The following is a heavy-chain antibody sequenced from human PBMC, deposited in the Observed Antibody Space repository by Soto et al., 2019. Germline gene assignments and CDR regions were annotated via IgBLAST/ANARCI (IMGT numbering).Heavy chain of an antibody. J-gene: IGHJ3*01. V-gene: IGHV4-31*03. CDR1: GGSITSGGYY. D-gene: IGHD2-21*01. CDR2: IYNSGST. Sequence: QVQLQESGPGLVKPSQTLSLTCTVSGGSITSGGYYWNWIRQHPGKGLEWIGYIYNSGSTYYNPSLTSRISISVDTSKNQFSLKLNSVTAADTAVYYCGRARSFGDCFDLWGQGTTVTVSS. CDR3: GRARSFGDCFDL.